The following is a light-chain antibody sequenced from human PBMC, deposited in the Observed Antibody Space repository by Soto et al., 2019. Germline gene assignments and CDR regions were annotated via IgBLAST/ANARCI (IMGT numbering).Light chain of an antibody. CDR1: SANIGAGYD. V-gene: IGLV1-40*01. CDR3: QSYDSSLRVYVV. J-gene: IGLJ2*01. Sequence: QSVLTQPPSISGAPGQSITISCTGSSANIGAGYDFHWYQQFPGTAPKRLIHGNNDRPSGVSDRFSAPKSGTSASLAITGLQAEDDADYYCQSYDSSLRVYVVFGGGTKLTV. CDR2: GNN.